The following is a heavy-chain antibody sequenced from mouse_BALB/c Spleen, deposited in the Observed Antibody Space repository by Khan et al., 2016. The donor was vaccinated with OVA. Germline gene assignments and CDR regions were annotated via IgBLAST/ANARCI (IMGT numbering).Heavy chain of an antibody. CDR3: ARHGTSSWFAY. CDR1: GYSFTTYY. CDR2: IDPFNGST. D-gene: IGHD1-1*01. J-gene: IGHJ3*01. Sequence: VQLQQSGLELMKPGASVKISCKASGYSFTTYYIHWVKQSHGKSLEWIGYIDPFNGSTTYNQKFKGKATLTVDKSSSTAYMHLSSLTSEDSAVYYCARHGTSSWFAYWGQGTLVTVSA. V-gene: IGHV1S135*01.